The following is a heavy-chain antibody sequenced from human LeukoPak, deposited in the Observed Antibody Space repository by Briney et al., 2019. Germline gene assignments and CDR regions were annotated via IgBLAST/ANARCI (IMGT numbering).Heavy chain of an antibody. V-gene: IGHV1-46*01. Sequence: ASVTVSCKASGYTFTSYYMHWVRQAPGQGLEWMGLINPSGGSTSYAQKFQGRVTMTRDTSTSTVYMELSSLRSEDTAVYYCARDRSVGDPPSTFDYWGQGTLVTVSS. D-gene: IGHD1-26*01. CDR2: INPSGGST. CDR1: GYTFTSYY. J-gene: IGHJ4*02. CDR3: ARDRSVGDPPSTFDY.